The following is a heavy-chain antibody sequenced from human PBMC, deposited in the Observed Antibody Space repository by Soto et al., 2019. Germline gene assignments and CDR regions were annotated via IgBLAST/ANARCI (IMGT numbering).Heavy chain of an antibody. J-gene: IGHJ5*02. CDR3: AKDGEGQYYDFCSGYYGVNWFDP. CDR1: GFTFSSYA. CDR2: ISGSGGST. V-gene: IGHV3-23*01. D-gene: IGHD3-3*01. Sequence: GSLRLSCAASGFTFSSYAMSWVRQAPGKGLEWVSAISGSGGSTYYADSVKGRFTISRDNSKNTLYLQMNSLRAEDTAVYYCAKDGEGQYYDFCSGYYGVNWFDPWGQGTLVTV.